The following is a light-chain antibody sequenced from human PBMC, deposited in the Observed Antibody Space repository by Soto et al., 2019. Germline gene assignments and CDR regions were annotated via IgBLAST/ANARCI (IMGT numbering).Light chain of an antibody. CDR3: AAWDDSSRV. CDR1: SSNIGSNY. CDR2: RNN. J-gene: IGLJ1*01. V-gene: IGLV1-47*01. Sequence: QSVLTQPPSASGTPGQRVTISCSGSSSNIGSNYVYWYQQLPGTAPKLLIYRNNHRPSGVPDRFSGSKSGTSASLAISGLRSEDEADYYCAAWDDSSRVFGTGTKLTVL.